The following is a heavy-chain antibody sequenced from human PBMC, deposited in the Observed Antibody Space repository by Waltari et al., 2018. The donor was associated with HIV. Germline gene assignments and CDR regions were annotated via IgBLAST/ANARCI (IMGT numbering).Heavy chain of an antibody. CDR1: GYTFTSYA. V-gene: IGHV1-8*01. CDR3: FVVVAATGFDP. J-gene: IGHJ5*02. CDR2: MNPNSGNT. D-gene: IGHD2-15*01. Sequence: QVQLVQSGAEVKKPGASVKVSCKASGYTFTSYAINCVRQATGQGLEWMGWMNPNSGNTGYAQKFQGRVTMTRNTSISTAYMELSSLRSEDTAVYYCFVVVAATGFDPWGQGTLVTVSS.